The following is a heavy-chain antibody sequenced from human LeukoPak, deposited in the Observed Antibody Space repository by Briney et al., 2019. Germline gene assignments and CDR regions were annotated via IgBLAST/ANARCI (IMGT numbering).Heavy chain of an antibody. V-gene: IGHV4-4*07. Sequence: SETLSLTCTVSGGSISSYYWSWIRQPAGKGLEWIGRIYTSGSTNYNPSLKSRVTMSVDTSKNQFSLKLSSVTAADTAVYYCARELNYYDSSGYSSSIYYFDYWGQGTLVTVSS. CDR3: ARELNYYDSSGYSSSIYYFDY. CDR2: IYTSGST. D-gene: IGHD3-22*01. CDR1: GGSISSYY. J-gene: IGHJ4*02.